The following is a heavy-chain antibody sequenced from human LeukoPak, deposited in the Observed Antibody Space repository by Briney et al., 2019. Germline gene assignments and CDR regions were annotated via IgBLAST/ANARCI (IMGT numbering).Heavy chain of an antibody. CDR3: ARDLHYYGSGSYYPLLDY. V-gene: IGHV3-33*01. CDR1: GFTFSSYG. J-gene: IGHJ4*02. Sequence: GGSLRLSCAASGFTFSSYGVHWARRAPGKGLEWVAVIWYDGSNKYHADSVKGRFTISRDNSKNTLYLQMNSLRAEDTAVYYCARDLHYYGSGSYYPLLDYWGQGTLVTVSP. D-gene: IGHD3-10*01. CDR2: IWYDGSNK.